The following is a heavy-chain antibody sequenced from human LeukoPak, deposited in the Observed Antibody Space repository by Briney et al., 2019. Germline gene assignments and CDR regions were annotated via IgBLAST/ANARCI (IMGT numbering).Heavy chain of an antibody. CDR1: GYTFTSYA. V-gene: IGHV1-3*01. J-gene: IGHJ3*02. CDR2: INAGSGIT. D-gene: IGHD4-17*01. CDR3: ARVYGDYVDAFDI. Sequence: ASVKVSCKASGYTFTSYAMDWVRQAPGQSLEWMGWINAGSGITKYSQKFQGRVTITRDTSASTTYMELSSLRSEDTVVYYCARVYGDYVDAFDIWGQGTMVTVSS.